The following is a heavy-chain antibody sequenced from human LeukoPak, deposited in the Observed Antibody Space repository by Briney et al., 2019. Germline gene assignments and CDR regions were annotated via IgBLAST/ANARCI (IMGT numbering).Heavy chain of an antibody. D-gene: IGHD6-19*01. CDR2: IYHSGST. CDR3: ARIYSRGWSLDS. Sequence: AGGFLRLSCGASGFTFSKAWMSWVRQAPGKGLEWIGEIYHSGSTNYNPSLKSRVTISVDKSKNQFSLKLSSVTAADTAIYYCARIYSRGWSLDSWGPGTLVTVSS. V-gene: IGHV4-4*02. CDR1: GFTFSKAW. J-gene: IGHJ4*02.